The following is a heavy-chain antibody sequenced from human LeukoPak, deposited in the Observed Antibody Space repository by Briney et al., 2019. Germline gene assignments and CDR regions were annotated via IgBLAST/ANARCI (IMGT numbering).Heavy chain of an antibody. D-gene: IGHD5-18*01. V-gene: IGHV3-23*01. CDR3: AKQAGTAMVSDY. J-gene: IGHJ4*02. Sequence: LSGGSLRLSCAASGFTFSSYAMSWVRQAPGKGLEWVSAISGSGGSTYYADSVKGRFTISRDNSKNTLYLQMNSLRAEDTAVCYCAKQAGTAMVSDYWGQGTLVTVSS. CDR2: ISGSGGST. CDR1: GFTFSSYA.